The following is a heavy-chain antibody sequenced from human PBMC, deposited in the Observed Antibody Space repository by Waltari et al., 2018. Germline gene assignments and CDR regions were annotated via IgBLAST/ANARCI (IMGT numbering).Heavy chain of an antibody. V-gene: IGHV1-46*01. CDR2: INPGGGST. D-gene: IGHD1-26*01. CDR1: GNTFTSYY. CDR3: ARSVGATPLNY. Sequence: QVQLVQSGAEVKKPGASVKVSCKASGNTFTSYYMHWVRQAPGQGLGWMGIINPGGGSTSYAKKFQGRVTMTRDTSTSTVYMELSSLRSEDTAVYYCARSVGATPLNYWGQGTLVTVSS. J-gene: IGHJ4*02.